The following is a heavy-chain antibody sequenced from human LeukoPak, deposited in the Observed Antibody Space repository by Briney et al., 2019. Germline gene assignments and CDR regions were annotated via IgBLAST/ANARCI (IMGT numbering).Heavy chain of an antibody. CDR2: IIPIFGTA. CDR1: GGTYSSYA. Sequence: GASVKVSCKASGGTYSSYAISWERQAPGQGLEWMGGIIPIFGTANYAQKFQGRVTITADESTSTAYMELSSLRSEDTAVYYCARDGGSGWYWYFDYRGQGTLVTVSS. D-gene: IGHD6-19*01. J-gene: IGHJ4*02. CDR3: ARDGGSGWYWYFDY. V-gene: IGHV1-69*01.